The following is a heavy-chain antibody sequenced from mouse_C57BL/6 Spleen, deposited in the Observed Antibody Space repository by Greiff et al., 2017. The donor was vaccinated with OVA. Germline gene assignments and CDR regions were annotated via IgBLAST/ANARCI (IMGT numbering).Heavy chain of an antibody. CDR2: INPYNGGT. J-gene: IGHJ2*01. CDR3: ARGILFDY. Sequence: VQLKESGPVLVKPGASVKMSCKASGYTFTDYYMNWVKQSHGKSLEWIGVINPYNGGTSYNQKFKGKATLTVDKSSSTAYMELNSLTSEDSAVYYCARGILFDYWGQGTTLTVSS. CDR1: GYTFTDYY. V-gene: IGHV1-19*01.